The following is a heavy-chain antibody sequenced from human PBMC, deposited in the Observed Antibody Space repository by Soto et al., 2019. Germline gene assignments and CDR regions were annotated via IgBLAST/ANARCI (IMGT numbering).Heavy chain of an antibody. D-gene: IGHD2-21*02. CDR3: AQESYCGGDCYQKHYYGMDV. J-gene: IGHJ6*02. Sequence: ASVKVSCKASGYTFTGYYMHWVRQAPGQGLEWMGWINPNSGGTNYAQKFQGRVTMTRDTSISTAYMELSRLRSDDTAVYYCAQESYCGGDCYQKHYYGMDVWGQGATVTVSS. CDR1: GYTFTGYY. CDR2: INPNSGGT. V-gene: IGHV1-2*02.